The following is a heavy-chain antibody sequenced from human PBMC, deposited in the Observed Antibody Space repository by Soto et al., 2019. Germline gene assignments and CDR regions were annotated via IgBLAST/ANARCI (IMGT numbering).Heavy chain of an antibody. CDR1: GGSFSGYY. CDR3: ARAKIVLVITRGDAFDI. V-gene: IGHV4-34*01. D-gene: IGHD3-22*01. Sequence: PSETLSLTCAVYGGSFSGYYWNWIRQPPGKGLEWIGEINHSGSTNYNPSLKSRVTISVDTSKNQFSLKLSSVTAADTAVYYCARAKIVLVITRGDAFDIWGQGTMVTVSS. CDR2: INHSGST. J-gene: IGHJ3*02.